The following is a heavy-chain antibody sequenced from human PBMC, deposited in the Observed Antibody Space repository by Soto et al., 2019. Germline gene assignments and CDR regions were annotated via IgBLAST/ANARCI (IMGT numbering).Heavy chain of an antibody. V-gene: IGHV1-69*02. J-gene: IGHJ5*02. CDR1: GGTFSSYT. CDR2: IIPILGIA. Sequence: QVQLVQSGAEVKKPGSSVKVSCKASGGTFSSYTISWVRQAPGQGLEWMGRIIPILGIANYAQKFQGRVTITADKSTSTAYMELSSLRAEDTAVYYCARGGGYSYGWSNPNLFDPWGQGTLVTVSS. D-gene: IGHD5-18*01. CDR3: ARGGGYSYGWSNPNLFDP.